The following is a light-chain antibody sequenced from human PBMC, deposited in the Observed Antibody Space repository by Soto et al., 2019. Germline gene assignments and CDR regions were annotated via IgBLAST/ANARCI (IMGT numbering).Light chain of an antibody. J-gene: IGKJ1*01. CDR2: AAS. CDR3: QQSYSTLWT. V-gene: IGKV1-39*01. CDR1: QSISSY. Sequence: DIQMTQSPSSLSASVGDRVTITCRASQSISSYLNWYQQKPGKAPKRLIYAASSLQSGVPSRFSGSGSGTDFTLAISSLQPEDFATYYCQQSYSTLWTFGQGTKVEI.